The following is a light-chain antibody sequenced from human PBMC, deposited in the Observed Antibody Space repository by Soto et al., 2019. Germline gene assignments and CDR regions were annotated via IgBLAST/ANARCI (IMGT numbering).Light chain of an antibody. V-gene: IGLV2-8*01. Sequence: QSALTQPPSASGSPGQSVTISCTGTSSDVGGYNYVSWYQQHPGKAPKVMIYEVSERPSGVPDRFSGSKSGNTASLTVSGLQAEDEADYYCSSYAGSNNVVFGGGTQLTVL. CDR2: EVS. CDR3: SSYAGSNNVV. CDR1: SSDVGGYNY. J-gene: IGLJ2*01.